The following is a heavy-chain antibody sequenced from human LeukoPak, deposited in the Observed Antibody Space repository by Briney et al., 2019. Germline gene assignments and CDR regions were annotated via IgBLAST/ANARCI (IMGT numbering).Heavy chain of an antibody. CDR2: ISSSSSYI. CDR3: ARDCSSTRYNWFDP. CDR1: GFTFSSYS. V-gene: IGHV3-21*01. J-gene: IGHJ5*02. D-gene: IGHD2-2*01. Sequence: PGGSLRLSCAASGFTFSSYSMNWVRQAPGKGLEWVSSISSSSSYIYYADSVKGRFTISRDNAKNSLYLQMSSLRAEDTAVYYCARDCSSTRYNWFDPWGQGTLVTVSS.